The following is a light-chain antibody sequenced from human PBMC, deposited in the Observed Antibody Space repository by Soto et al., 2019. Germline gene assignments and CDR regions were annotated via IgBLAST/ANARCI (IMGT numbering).Light chain of an antibody. CDR3: QQVKTYPRT. J-gene: IGKJ4*01. CDR2: DAS. CDR1: QTISIF. V-gene: IGKV1-13*02. Sequence: IQMTQSPSSLSASVGERVTITCRASQTISIFLNWYQQKPGKAPKLLIYDASALKRGVPPRFSGSGSGTEFTLTISSLQPDDFATYYCQQVKTYPRTFGGGTKVDIK.